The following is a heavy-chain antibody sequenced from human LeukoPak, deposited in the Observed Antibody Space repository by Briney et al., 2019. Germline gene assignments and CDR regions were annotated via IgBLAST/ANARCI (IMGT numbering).Heavy chain of an antibody. J-gene: IGHJ4*02. Sequence: SETLSLTCAVYGGSFSGYYWSWIRQPPGKGLEWIGEINHSGSTNYNPSLKSRVTISVDTSKNQFSLKLSSVTAAVTAVYYCARGFWGRFDYWGQGTLVTVSS. CDR2: INHSGST. V-gene: IGHV4-34*01. CDR3: ARGFWGRFDY. D-gene: IGHD7-27*01. CDR1: GGSFSGYY.